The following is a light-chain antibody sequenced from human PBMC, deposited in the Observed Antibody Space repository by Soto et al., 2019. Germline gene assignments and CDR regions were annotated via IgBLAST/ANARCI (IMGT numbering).Light chain of an antibody. J-gene: IGKJ2*01. CDR2: AAS. Sequence: DIQMTQSPSSLSASVGDRVTITCRASHSISNYLNWYQQKPGKAPKLLIYAASSLQSGVPPRFSGSESGTDFTLTISSLQPEDFATYYCQQSYSTPYTFGQGTKLEIK. CDR3: QQSYSTPYT. CDR1: HSISNY. V-gene: IGKV1-39*01.